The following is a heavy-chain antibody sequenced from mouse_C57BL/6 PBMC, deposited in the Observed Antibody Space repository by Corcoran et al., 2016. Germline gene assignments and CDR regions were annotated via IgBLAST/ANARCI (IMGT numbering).Heavy chain of an antibody. J-gene: IGHJ4*01. V-gene: IGHV9-3*01. Sequence: QIQLVESGPELKKPEETVKISCKASGYTFTTYGMSWVKQAPGKGLKWMGWINTYSGVPTYADDFKGRFAFSLETSASTAYLQINNLKNEDTATYFCARVYDGYYRAMDYWGQGTSVTVSS. CDR3: ARVYDGYYRAMDY. CDR1: GYTFTTYG. D-gene: IGHD2-3*01. CDR2: INTYSGVP.